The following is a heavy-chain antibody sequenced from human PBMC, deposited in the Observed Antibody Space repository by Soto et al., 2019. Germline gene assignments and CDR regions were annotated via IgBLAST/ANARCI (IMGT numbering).Heavy chain of an antibody. CDR2: IWYDGSNK. J-gene: IGHJ4*02. CDR1: GFTFSSYG. V-gene: IGHV3-33*01. D-gene: IGHD3-22*01. CDR3: AXMXXXXDSSGYYYPFDY. Sequence: QVQLVESGGGVVQPGRSLRLSCAASGFTFSSYGMHWVRQAPGKGLEWVAVIWYDGSNKYYADSVKGRFTISRDNSKNTLYLQMNSLRAEDTAVYYCAXMXXXXDSSGYYYPFDYWGQGTLVTXSS.